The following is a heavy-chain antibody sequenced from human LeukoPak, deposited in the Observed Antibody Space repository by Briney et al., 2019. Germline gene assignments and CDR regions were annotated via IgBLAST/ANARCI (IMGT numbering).Heavy chain of an antibody. V-gene: IGHV4-34*01. CDR1: GESFTNFY. CDR3: AGRYPGIGVSGNF. D-gene: IGHD6-19*01. CDR2: IKHSGTT. Sequence: SETLSLACAVFGESFTNFYWTWIRQSPSNGLEWIGEIKHSGTTNYNPSFKSRVTISLDTSKTQFSLKLASVTAADTAVYYCAGRYPGIGVSGNFWGQGALVTVSS. J-gene: IGHJ4*02.